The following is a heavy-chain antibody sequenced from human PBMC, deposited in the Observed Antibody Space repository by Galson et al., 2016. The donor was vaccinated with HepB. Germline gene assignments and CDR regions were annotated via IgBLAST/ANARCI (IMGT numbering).Heavy chain of an antibody. V-gene: IGHV3-15*01. CDR1: GFTFSGYG. CDR2: IKSYTDGGTT. Sequence: SLRLSCAASGFTFSGYGMHWVRQAPGKGLEWVGRIKSYTDGGTTEYAAPMKGRFAFSRDESNNRLYLHMNSLKTEDTAGYSCTTSSTRGYTYGPSAYWGRGTLVAVSS. CDR3: TTSSTRGYTYGPSAY. J-gene: IGHJ4*02. D-gene: IGHD5-18*01.